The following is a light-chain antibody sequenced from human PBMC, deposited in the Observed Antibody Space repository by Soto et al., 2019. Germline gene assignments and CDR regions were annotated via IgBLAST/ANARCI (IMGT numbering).Light chain of an antibody. J-gene: IGKJ1*01. CDR1: QGIGTY. Sequence: DIQMTQSPSSLSASVGDRVTITCRASQGIGTYLAWYQQKPGKIPKLLIYAASTLQSGVPSRFSGCGSGTDFTLTISSLQPEDVATYDCQKYNRAPWTFGQGTKVDIK. CDR3: QKYNRAPWT. V-gene: IGKV1-27*01. CDR2: AAS.